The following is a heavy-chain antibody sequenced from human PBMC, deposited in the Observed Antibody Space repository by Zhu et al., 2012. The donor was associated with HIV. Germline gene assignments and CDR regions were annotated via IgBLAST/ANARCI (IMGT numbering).Heavy chain of an antibody. CDR1: GVSISTSNYY. CDR2: INYRGSV. CDR3: ASHMNYNKYAARVLWVWDV. J-gene: IGHJ6*02. Sequence: QVQLQESGPGLVKSSETLSLTCTVSGVSISTSNYYWGWIRQPPGKGLEWIGGINYRGSVYNNPSLKSRVTISIDKSNNQFSLKLSSVTAADTAMYHCASHMNYNKYAARVLWVWDVWAKGPRSPSP. D-gene: IGHD4-11*01. V-gene: IGHV4-39*07.